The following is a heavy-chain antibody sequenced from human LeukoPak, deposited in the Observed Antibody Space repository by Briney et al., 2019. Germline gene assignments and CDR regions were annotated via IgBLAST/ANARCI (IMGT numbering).Heavy chain of an antibody. V-gene: IGHV4-34*01. CDR1: GGSFSGYY. CDR2: INHSGSG. Sequence: PSETLSLTCGVFGGSFSGYYWSWIRQPRGKGLEWVGEINHSGSGNYNSYLKSRVTISVDTSKNQFSLKVSSVTAADTAVYYCARRMGRRFGERYYYYHYMDVWGKGTTVTISS. CDR3: ARRMGRRFGERYYYYHYMDV. D-gene: IGHD3-10*01. J-gene: IGHJ6*03.